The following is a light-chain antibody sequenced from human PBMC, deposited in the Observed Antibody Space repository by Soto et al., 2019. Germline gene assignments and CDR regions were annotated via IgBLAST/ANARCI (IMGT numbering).Light chain of an antibody. CDR1: QGIRNF. Sequence: DIQMTQSPTSLSASVGDRVTITCRASQGIRNFVAWYQQKPGKAPKLLIYAASTLQSGVPSRFSGSVSGTDFTLTINSLQPEDVATYSCQNYSSVPVFGPGTKVEIK. J-gene: IGKJ3*01. CDR2: AAS. V-gene: IGKV1-27*01. CDR3: QNYSSVPV.